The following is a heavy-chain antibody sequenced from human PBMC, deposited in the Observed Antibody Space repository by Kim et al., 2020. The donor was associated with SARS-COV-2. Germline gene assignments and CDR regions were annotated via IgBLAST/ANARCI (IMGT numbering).Heavy chain of an antibody. D-gene: IGHD3-10*01. CDR2: IYYSGST. CDR1: GDSISNDGYY. CDR3: ARGPLGITLVRGVIISALDF. V-gene: IGHV4-31*03. Sequence: SETLSLTCTASGDSISNDGYYWSWIRQRPGRGLEWIGYIYYSGSTYYMPSLKSRVSISIDTSKNHFSLKLASVTAADTAVYYCARGPLGITLVRGVIISALDFWGQGILVTVSS. J-gene: IGHJ4*02.